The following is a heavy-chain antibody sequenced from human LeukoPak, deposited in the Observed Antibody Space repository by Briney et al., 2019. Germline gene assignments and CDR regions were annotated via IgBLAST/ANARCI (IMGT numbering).Heavy chain of an antibody. CDR1: GFTFSSDG. V-gene: IGHV3-33*08. J-gene: IGHJ4*02. CDR3: ARDRADFWSGPFFDY. D-gene: IGHD3-3*01. CDR2: IWYDGSNT. Sequence: PGRSLRLSCAASGFTFSSDGMHGVRQAPAKGVVWGAVIWYDGSNTYYAHSVKSRFTISRDNSKNTLYLQMNSLRAEDTAVYYCARDRADFWSGPFFDYWGQGTLVTVSS.